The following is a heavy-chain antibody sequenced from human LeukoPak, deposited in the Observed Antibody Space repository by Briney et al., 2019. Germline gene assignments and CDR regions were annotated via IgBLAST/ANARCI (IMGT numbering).Heavy chain of an antibody. CDR2: ISTSASTI. CDR3: ARGGHGYYDFWSGYSTNWFDP. J-gene: IGHJ5*02. Sequence: PGGSLRLSCAASGFTFSSFEMNWVRQAPGKGLEWISYISTSASTIYYAHSVKGRFTISRDNAKNSLYLQMNSLRAEDTAVYYCARGGHGYYDFWSGYSTNWFDPWGQGTLVTVSS. D-gene: IGHD3-3*01. CDR1: GFTFSSFE. V-gene: IGHV3-48*03.